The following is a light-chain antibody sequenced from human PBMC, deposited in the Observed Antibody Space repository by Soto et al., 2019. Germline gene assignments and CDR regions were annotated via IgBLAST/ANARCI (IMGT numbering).Light chain of an antibody. CDR2: AAS. V-gene: IGKV1-39*01. Sequence: DIQMTQSPSSLSASLGDRVTITCRANQDISSYLIWYQHKLGQAPKLLIHAASTLASGVPSRFSGSESGTDFTLNISGLEHEDSATYYCQQSYKTSWTFGQGTKVEIK. CDR3: QQSYKTSWT. J-gene: IGKJ1*01. CDR1: QDISSY.